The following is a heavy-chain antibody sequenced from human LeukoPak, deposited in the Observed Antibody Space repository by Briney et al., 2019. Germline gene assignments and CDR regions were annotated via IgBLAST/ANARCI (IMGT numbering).Heavy chain of an antibody. J-gene: IGHJ6*03. D-gene: IGHD3-3*01. CDR2: MNPNSGNT. CDR1: GYTFTSYD. Sequence: EASVKVSCKASGYTFTSYDINWVRQATGQGLEWMGWMNPNSGNTGYAQKFQGRVTMTRNTSISTAYMELSSLRSEDTAVYYCASITIFGVVSHNYMDVWGKGTTVTVSS. V-gene: IGHV1-8*01. CDR3: ASITIFGVVSHNYMDV.